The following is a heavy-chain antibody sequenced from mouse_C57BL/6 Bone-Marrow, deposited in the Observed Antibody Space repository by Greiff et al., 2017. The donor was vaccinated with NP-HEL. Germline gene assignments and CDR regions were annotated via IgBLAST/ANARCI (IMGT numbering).Heavy chain of an antibody. CDR2: IYPRSGNT. D-gene: IGHD1-1*01. V-gene: IGHV1-81*01. CDR1: GYTFTSYG. Sequence: VQLQQSGAELARPGASVKLSCKASGYTFTSYGISWVKQRTGQGLEWIGEIYPRSGNTYYNEKFKGKATLTADKSSSTAYMELRSLTSEDSAVYFCASSLSYGSSLFAYWGQGTLVTVSA. J-gene: IGHJ3*01. CDR3: ASSLSYGSSLFAY.